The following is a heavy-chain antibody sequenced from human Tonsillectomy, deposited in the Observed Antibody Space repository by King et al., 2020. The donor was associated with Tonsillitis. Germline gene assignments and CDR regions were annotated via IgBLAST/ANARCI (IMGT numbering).Heavy chain of an antibody. CDR2: IYYSGNT. D-gene: IGHD6-19*01. V-gene: IGHV4-39*07. CDR1: GGSIISSSYY. Sequence: QLQESGPGLVKPSETLSLTCTVSGGSIISSSYYWGWIRQPPGKGLEWIGSIYYSGNTYYNSSLKSRVTISVDTSKNQFSLSLSSVTAADTAVYYCARRGDSSMVNYYDYGMDVWGQGTTVTVSS. CDR3: ARRGDSSMVNYYDYGMDV. J-gene: IGHJ6*02.